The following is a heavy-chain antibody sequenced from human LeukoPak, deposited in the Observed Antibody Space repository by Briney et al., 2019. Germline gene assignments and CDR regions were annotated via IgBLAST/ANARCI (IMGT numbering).Heavy chain of an antibody. CDR2: ISSSSSSTI. CDR3: AKDPTSSSALDY. Sequence: GGSLRLSCAASGFTFSSYSMNWVRQAPGKGLEWVSYISSSSSSTIYYADSVKGRFTISRDNAKNSLYLQMNSLRAEDTAVYYCAKDPTSSSALDYWGQGTLVTVSS. V-gene: IGHV3-48*01. D-gene: IGHD6-6*01. J-gene: IGHJ4*02. CDR1: GFTFSSYS.